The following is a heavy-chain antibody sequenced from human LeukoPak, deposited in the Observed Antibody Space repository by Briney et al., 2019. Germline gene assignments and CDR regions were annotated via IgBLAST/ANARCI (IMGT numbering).Heavy chain of an antibody. D-gene: IGHD4-23*01. Sequence: ASVKVSCKASGYTFTSYGISWVRQAPGQGLEWMGWINPNSGGTNYAQKFQGRVTMTRDTSVSTAYMELSRLRSDDTAVYYCARGRTVVTTGAWFDPWGQGTLVTVSS. CDR3: ARGRTVVTTGAWFDP. V-gene: IGHV1-2*02. CDR2: INPNSGGT. J-gene: IGHJ5*02. CDR1: GYTFTSYG.